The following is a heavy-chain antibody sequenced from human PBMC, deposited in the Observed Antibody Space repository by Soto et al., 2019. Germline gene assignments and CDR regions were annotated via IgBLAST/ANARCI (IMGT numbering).Heavy chain of an antibody. CDR3: AREGSCSGGSCYSGYYYGMDV. V-gene: IGHV1-69*01. Sequence: QVQLVQSGAEVKKPGSSVKVSCKASGGTFSSYAISWVRQAPGQGLEWMGGIIPIFGTANYAQKFQGRVTITADESTSTAYMELSSLGSEDTAVYYCAREGSCSGGSCYSGYYYGMDVWGQGTTVTVSS. CDR1: GGTFSSYA. D-gene: IGHD2-15*01. J-gene: IGHJ6*02. CDR2: IIPIFGTA.